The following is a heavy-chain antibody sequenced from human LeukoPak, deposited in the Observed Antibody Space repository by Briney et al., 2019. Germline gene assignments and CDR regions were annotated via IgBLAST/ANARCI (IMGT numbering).Heavy chain of an antibody. J-gene: IGHJ6*03. V-gene: IGHV4-34*01. Sequence: SETLSLTCAVYGGSFSGYYWSWIRQPPGKGLEWIGEINHSGSTNYNPSLKSRVTISVDTSKNQFSLKLSSVTAADTAVYYCARVASYYGSGSYYNFRYYYMDVWGKGTTVTVSS. CDR2: INHSGST. D-gene: IGHD3-10*01. CDR3: ARVASYYGSGSYYNFRYYYMDV. CDR1: GGSFSGYY.